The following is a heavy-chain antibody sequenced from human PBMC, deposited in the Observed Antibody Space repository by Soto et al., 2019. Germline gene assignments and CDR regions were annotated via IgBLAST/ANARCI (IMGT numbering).Heavy chain of an antibody. Sequence: QVHLVQSGAEVKKPGASVKVSCKGSGYGFTTYGITWVRQAPGQGLEWMAWISAHNGNTNYAQKLQGRVTVTRDTSTSTAYMELRSLRSDDTAVYYCARGRYVDYWGQGALVTVS. CDR3: ARGRYVDY. J-gene: IGHJ4*02. V-gene: IGHV1-18*01. CDR2: ISAHNGNT. CDR1: GYGFTTYG. D-gene: IGHD1-1*01.